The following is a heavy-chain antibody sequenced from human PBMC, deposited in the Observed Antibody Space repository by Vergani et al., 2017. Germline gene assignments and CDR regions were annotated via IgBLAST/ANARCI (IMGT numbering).Heavy chain of an antibody. CDR3: ARDLRLLYNRFDP. CDR1: GFTFNQYG. V-gene: IGHV3-33*01. D-gene: IGHD1-14*01. CDR2: TWYDGNNK. J-gene: IGHJ5*02. Sequence: QVQLVESGGGVVQPGRSLRLSCAASGFTFNQYGMHWVRQAPGKGLEWVAVTWYDGNNKQYADSVKGRFTISRDNSKSTVYLQMNSLRDEDTGVYYCARDLRLLYNRFDPWGKGTLVTVSS.